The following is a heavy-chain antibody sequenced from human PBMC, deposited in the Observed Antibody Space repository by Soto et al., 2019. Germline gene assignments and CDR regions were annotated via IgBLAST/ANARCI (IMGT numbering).Heavy chain of an antibody. CDR2: TYYRSKWYN. CDR3: ARERGIVGAKAVFDY. V-gene: IGHV6-1*01. J-gene: IGHJ4*02. Sequence: QSQTLSLTCAISGDSVSSNSAAWNWIRQSPSRGLEWLGRTYYRSKWYNDYAVSVKSRITINPDTSKNQFSLQLNSVTPEDTAVYYCARERGIVGAKAVFDYWGQGTLVTVSS. CDR1: GDSVSSNSAA. D-gene: IGHD1-26*01.